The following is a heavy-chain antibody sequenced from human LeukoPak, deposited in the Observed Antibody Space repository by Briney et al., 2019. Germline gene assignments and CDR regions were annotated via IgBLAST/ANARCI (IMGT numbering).Heavy chain of an antibody. Sequence: ASVKVSCKASGGTFSSYAISWVRQAPGQGLEWMGSIIPIFGTANSAQKFQGRVTITADKSTSTAYMELSSLRSEDTAVYYCARTNSITIFGVVTRLNGWFDPWGQGTLVTVSS. CDR1: GGTFSSYA. D-gene: IGHD3-3*01. V-gene: IGHV1-69*06. J-gene: IGHJ5*02. CDR2: IIPIFGTA. CDR3: ARTNSITIFGVVTRLNGWFDP.